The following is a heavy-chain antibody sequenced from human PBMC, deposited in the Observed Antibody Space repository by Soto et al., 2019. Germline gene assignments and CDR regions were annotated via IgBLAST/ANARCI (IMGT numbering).Heavy chain of an antibody. CDR2: ISAYNGNT. CDR3: SRVVVVVAAAGLPYYNYVWEV. Sequence: GASVKVSCKASGYTFTSYGISWVRQAPGQGLEWMGWISAYNGNTNYAQKLQGRVTMTTDTSTSTAYMALRRLRSDDTAVYYWSRVVVVVAAAGLPYYNYVWEVRGKGTTVTVS. V-gene: IGHV1-18*01. J-gene: IGHJ6*04. D-gene: IGHD2-15*01. CDR1: GYTFTSYG.